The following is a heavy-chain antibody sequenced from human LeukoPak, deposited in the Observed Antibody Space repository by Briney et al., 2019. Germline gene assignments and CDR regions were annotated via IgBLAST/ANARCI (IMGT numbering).Heavy chain of an antibody. D-gene: IGHD3-10*01. V-gene: IGHV1-8*01. CDR2: MNRNSGNT. Sequence: ASVKVSCKASGYTFTSYDINWVRQATGQGLEWMGWMNRNSGNTGYAQKFQGRVTMTRNTSISTAYMELSSLRSEDTAVYYCARDTLSRYYYGSGSRKNWFDPWGQGTLVTVSS. J-gene: IGHJ5*02. CDR1: GYTFTSYD. CDR3: ARDTLSRYYYGSGSRKNWFDP.